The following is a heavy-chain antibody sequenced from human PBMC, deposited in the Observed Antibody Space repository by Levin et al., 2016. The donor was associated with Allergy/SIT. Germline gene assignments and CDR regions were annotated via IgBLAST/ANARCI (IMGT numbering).Heavy chain of an antibody. CDR2: ISGSGGST. CDR1: GFTFSSYA. CDR3: AKSRGYSGYDSSDY. D-gene: IGHD5-12*01. V-gene: IGHV3-23*01. Sequence: GESLKISCAASGFTFSSYAMSWVRQAPGKGLEWVSAISGSGGSTYYADSVKGRFTISRDNSKNTLYLQMNSLRAEDTAVYYCAKSRGYSGYDSSDYWGQGTLVTVSS. J-gene: IGHJ4*02.